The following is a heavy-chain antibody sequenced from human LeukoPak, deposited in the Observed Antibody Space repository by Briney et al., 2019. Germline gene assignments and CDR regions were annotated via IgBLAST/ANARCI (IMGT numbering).Heavy chain of an antibody. V-gene: IGHV3-11*03. J-gene: IGHJ5*02. D-gene: IGHD2-15*01. CDR1: GFTFSDYY. CDR2: INGSSSDT. CDR3: ARRGTTYCTVDSCHPNWFDP. Sequence: GGSLRLSCAASGFTFSDYYMTWIRQAPGRGLEWISYINGSSSDTKYADSVKGRFTISRDNAKNSVYLLMNSLRAEDTAVYYCARRGTTYCTVDSCHPNWFDPWGQGTMVTVSS.